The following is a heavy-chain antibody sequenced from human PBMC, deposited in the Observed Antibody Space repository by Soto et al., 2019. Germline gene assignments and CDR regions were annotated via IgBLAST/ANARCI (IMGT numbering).Heavy chain of an antibody. V-gene: IGHV4-4*02. J-gene: IGHJ5*02. CDR3: ARVLRGWFDP. CDR1: GGSITSANW. CDR2: ISHSGIT. Sequence: PSETLSLTCAVSGGSITSANWWTWVRQPPRGGLEWIGEISHSGITNYKASLKSRVTMSVDKTKNDVSLKLTSVTAADTAVYYCARVLRGWFDPWGQGTPVTVCS.